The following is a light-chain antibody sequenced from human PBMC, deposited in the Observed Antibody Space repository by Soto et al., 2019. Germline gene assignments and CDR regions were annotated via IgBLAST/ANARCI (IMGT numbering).Light chain of an antibody. Sequence: EIVMTRSPATLSVSPGERATLSCRASQSVSSNLAWYQQKPGQAPRLLIYGASTSATGIPARFSGSGSGTEFTLTISSLQSEDFAVYYCQQYNNWWTFGQGTKVEIK. CDR2: GAS. J-gene: IGKJ1*01. CDR3: QQYNNWWT. V-gene: IGKV3-15*01. CDR1: QSVSSN.